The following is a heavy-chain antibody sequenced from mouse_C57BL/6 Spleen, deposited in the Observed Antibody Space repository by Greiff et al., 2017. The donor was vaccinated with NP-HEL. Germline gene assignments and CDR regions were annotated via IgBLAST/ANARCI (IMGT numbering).Heavy chain of an antibody. V-gene: IGHV1-9*01. CDR2: ILPGSGST. Sequence: QVQLKQSGAELMKPGASVKLSCKATGYTFTGYWIEWVKQRPGHGLEWIGEILPGSGSTTYNEKFKGKATFTADTSSNTAYMQLSSLTTEDSAIYYCARDYSNYEAWFAYWGQGTLVTVSA. CDR3: ARDYSNYEAWFAY. CDR1: GYTFTGYW. D-gene: IGHD2-5*01. J-gene: IGHJ3*01.